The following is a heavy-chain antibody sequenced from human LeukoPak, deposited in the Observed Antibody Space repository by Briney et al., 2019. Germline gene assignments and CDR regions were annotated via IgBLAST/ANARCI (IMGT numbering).Heavy chain of an antibody. Sequence: GGSLRLSCAASGFTFSSYSFYWVRQAPGKGLEWVALMSYDGSNKYYADSVKGRFTVSRDNSKNTLYLQMNSLRAEDTAVYYCARNGGYFASSGYVPPDYWGQGTLVTVSS. CDR3: ARNGGYFASSGYVPPDY. D-gene: IGHD3-22*01. J-gene: IGHJ4*02. CDR2: MSYDGSNK. V-gene: IGHV3-30-3*01. CDR1: GFTFSSYS.